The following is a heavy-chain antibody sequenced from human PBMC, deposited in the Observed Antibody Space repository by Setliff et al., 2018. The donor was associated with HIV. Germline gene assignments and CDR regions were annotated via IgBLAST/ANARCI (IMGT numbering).Heavy chain of an antibody. V-gene: IGHV4-39*01. CDR3: ARRPLTDWYFDL. CDR2: IFNSGSS. D-gene: IGHD7-27*01. J-gene: IGHJ2*01. CDR1: GGSISNNDYY. Sequence: SETLSLTCSVSGGSISNNDYYWGWIRQSPGKGLEWIGTIFNSGSSYYNPSPESRVTISVDTSQNQFSLRLRSVTAADTAVYYCARRPLTDWYFDLWGRGTLVTVSS.